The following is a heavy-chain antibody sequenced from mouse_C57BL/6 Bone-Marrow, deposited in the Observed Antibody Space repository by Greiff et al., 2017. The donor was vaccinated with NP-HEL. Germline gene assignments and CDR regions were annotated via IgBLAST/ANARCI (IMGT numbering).Heavy chain of an antibody. D-gene: IGHD1-1*01. CDR1: GYAFSSSW. V-gene: IGHV1-82*01. Sequence: QVQLKESGPELVKPGASVKISCKASGYAFSSSWMNWVKQRPGKGLEWIGRIYPGDGDTNYNGKFKGKATLTADKSSSTAYMQLSSLTSEDSAVYFCARCGNYGTRDYAMDYWGQGTSVTVSS. J-gene: IGHJ4*01. CDR2: IYPGDGDT. CDR3: ARCGNYGTRDYAMDY.